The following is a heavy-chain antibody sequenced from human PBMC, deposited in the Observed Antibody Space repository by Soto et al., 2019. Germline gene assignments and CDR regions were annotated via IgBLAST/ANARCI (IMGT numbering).Heavy chain of an antibody. J-gene: IGHJ6*02. CDR1: GFTFSNYA. D-gene: IGHD4-4*01. CDR2: ITIGGDYT. Sequence: PGGSLRLSCAASGFTFSNYAMAWVRQAPGRGLEWVSGITIGGDYTYYADSVKGRLTISRDHSKTTLYLQMDSLRAEDTAVYYCAKDRIYRNYHYHYYAMYVWGQGTTVTVSS. CDR3: AKDRIYRNYHYHYYAMYV. V-gene: IGHV3-23*01.